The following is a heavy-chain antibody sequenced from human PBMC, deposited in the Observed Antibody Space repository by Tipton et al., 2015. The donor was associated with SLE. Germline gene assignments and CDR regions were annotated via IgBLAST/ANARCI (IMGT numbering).Heavy chain of an antibody. D-gene: IGHD6-19*01. J-gene: IGHJ4*02. CDR3: ATRQGSGWYQSFDY. CDR2: LYSGGRT. CDR1: GFTFSSYG. V-gene: IGHV3-NL1*01. Sequence: SLRLSCAASGFTFSSYGMHWVRQAPGKGLEWVSILYSGGRTYYADSVKGRFTISRDNSKNTLYLQMNSLRPEDTAVYYCATRQGSGWYQSFDYWGQGSLVTVSS.